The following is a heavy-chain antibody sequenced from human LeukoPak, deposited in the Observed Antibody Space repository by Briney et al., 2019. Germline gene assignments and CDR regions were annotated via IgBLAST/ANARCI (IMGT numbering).Heavy chain of an antibody. CDR2: IQDDGSKQ. CDR1: GFTFSSYG. Sequence: GSLRLSCAASGFTFSSYGMHWVRQAPGKGLEWVAFIQDDGSKQWYADSVKGRFTISRDSSKNTVFLQMNSLRTEDTAVYYCAVDFWTFRDYWGQGTLVIVSS. V-gene: IGHV3-30*02. D-gene: IGHD3/OR15-3a*01. CDR3: AVDFWTFRDY. J-gene: IGHJ4*02.